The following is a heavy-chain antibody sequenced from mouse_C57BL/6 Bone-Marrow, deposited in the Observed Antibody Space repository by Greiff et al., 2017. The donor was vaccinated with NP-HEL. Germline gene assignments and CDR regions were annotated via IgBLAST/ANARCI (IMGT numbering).Heavy chain of an antibody. D-gene: IGHD4-1*01. CDR1: GYTFTSYG. CDR3: ESLWDGAY. CDR2: IYPRSGNT. V-gene: IGHV1-81*01. J-gene: IGHJ3*01. Sequence: QVQLQQSGAELARPGASVKLSCKASGYTFTSYGISWVKQRTGQGLEWIGEIYPRSGNTYYNEKFKGKATLTADKSSSTAYMELRSLTSEDSAVYFCESLWDGAYWGQGTLVTVSA.